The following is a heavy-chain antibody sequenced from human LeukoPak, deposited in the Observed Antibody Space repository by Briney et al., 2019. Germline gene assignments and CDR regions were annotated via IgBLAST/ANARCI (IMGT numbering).Heavy chain of an antibody. CDR3: ARDLYENYYYYMDV. Sequence: GGSLRLSCAASGFTFSSYWMSWVRQAPGKGLEWVANIKQDGSEKYYVDSVKGRFTISRDNAKNSLYLQMNSLRAEDTAVYYCARDLYENYYYYMDVWGKGTTVTVSS. J-gene: IGHJ6*03. CDR1: GFTFSSYW. D-gene: IGHD5/OR15-5a*01. CDR2: IKQDGSEK. V-gene: IGHV3-7*01.